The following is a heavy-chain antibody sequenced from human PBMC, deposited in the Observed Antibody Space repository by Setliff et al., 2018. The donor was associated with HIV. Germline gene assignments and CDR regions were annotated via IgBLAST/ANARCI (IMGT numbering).Heavy chain of an antibody. Sequence: SVKVSCKASGGTFRSHEISWVRQAPGQGLEWMGGIIPIFGTTHYAQKFQGRVTVTADESTSTAYMQLSSLRSDDTAVYYCARDVGRDGYCFDHWGQGTLVTVSS. J-gene: IGHJ4*02. V-gene: IGHV1-69*13. D-gene: IGHD5-12*01. CDR1: GGTFRSHE. CDR2: IIPIFGTT. CDR3: ARDVGRDGYCFDH.